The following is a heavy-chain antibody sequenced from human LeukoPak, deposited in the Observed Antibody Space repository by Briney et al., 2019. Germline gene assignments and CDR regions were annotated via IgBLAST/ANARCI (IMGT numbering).Heavy chain of an antibody. CDR3: ARSNYDSSGYYYFDY. J-gene: IGHJ4*02. D-gene: IGHD3-22*01. CDR1: GYTFTSYY. V-gene: IGHV1-18*04. CDR2: ISAYNGNT. Sequence: ASVKVSCKASGYTFTSYYMHWVRQAPGQGLEWMGWISAYNGNTNYAQKLQGRVTMTTDTSTSTAYMELRSLRSDDTAVYYCARSNYDSSGYYYFDYWGQGTLVTVSS.